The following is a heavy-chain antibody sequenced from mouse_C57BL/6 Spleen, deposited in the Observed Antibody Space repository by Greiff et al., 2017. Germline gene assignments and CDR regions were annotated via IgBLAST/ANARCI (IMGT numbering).Heavy chain of an antibody. CDR2: IDPSDSET. CDR3: ARHYYGSSYAMDY. J-gene: IGHJ4*01. V-gene: IGHV1-52*01. CDR1: GYTFTSYW. Sequence: VQLQQPGAELVRPGSSVKLSCKASGYTFTSYWMHWVKQRPIQGLEWIGNIDPSDSETHYNQKFKDKATVTVDKSSSTAYMQLSSLTSEDSAVYYCARHYYGSSYAMDYWGQGTSVTVSA. D-gene: IGHD1-1*01.